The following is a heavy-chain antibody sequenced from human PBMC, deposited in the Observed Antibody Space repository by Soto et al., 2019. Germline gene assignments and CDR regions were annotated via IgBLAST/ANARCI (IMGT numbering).Heavy chain of an antibody. CDR2: IIPIFGTA. J-gene: IGHJ4*02. Sequence: SVKVSCKASGGTFSSYAISWVLQAPGEGLEWMGGIIPIFGTANYAQKFQGRVTITADESTSTAYMELSSLRSEDTAVYYCARESRYCSGGSCYFLPGIDYWGQGTLVTVSS. V-gene: IGHV1-69*13. D-gene: IGHD2-15*01. CDR3: ARESRYCSGGSCYFLPGIDY. CDR1: GGTFSSYA.